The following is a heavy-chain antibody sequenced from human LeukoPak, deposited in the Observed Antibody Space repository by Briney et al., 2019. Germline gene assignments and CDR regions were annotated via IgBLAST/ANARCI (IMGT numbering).Heavy chain of an antibody. J-gene: IGHJ5*02. Sequence: SETLSLTCTVSGGSISGFYWNWIRQPPGKGLEWIGYVYYSGNTNYNPSLKSRVTISLDTSRNQFSLKLRSVTAADTAVYYCARDQDCSSTSCYYNWFDPWGQGTLVTVSS. CDR1: GGSISGFY. CDR3: ARDQDCSSTSCYYNWFDP. V-gene: IGHV4-59*01. CDR2: VYYSGNT. D-gene: IGHD2-2*01.